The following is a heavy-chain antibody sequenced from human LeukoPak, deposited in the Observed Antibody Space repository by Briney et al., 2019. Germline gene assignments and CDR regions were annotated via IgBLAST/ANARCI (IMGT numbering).Heavy chain of an antibody. CDR3: ARVSVDI. CDR1: GFAFSNYN. CDR2: ISTSSRTI. D-gene: IGHD3-10*01. J-gene: IGHJ3*02. V-gene: IGHV3-48*01. Sequence: GGSLRLSCAASGFAFSNYNMNWVRQAPGKGLEWVSYISTSSRTIYYTDSVEGRFTISRDNAKNSLYLQMNSLTAEDTAVYYCARVSVDIWGQGTMVTVSS.